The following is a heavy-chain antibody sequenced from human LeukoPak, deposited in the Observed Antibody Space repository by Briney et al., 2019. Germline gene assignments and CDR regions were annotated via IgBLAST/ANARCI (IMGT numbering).Heavy chain of an antibody. J-gene: IGHJ5*02. V-gene: IGHV3-23*01. D-gene: IGHD6-25*01. Sequence: GESLTLSCAASGFTFINYAMSWVRQAPGKGLEWVSLISGSGDSTYYAASVKGRFTISRDNSKKMVYLQMNSLRVEDTAIYYCAKDGNPEYASRGGHWLDPWGQGTLVTVSS. CDR3: AKDGNPEYASRGGHWLDP. CDR1: GFTFINYA. CDR2: ISGSGDST.